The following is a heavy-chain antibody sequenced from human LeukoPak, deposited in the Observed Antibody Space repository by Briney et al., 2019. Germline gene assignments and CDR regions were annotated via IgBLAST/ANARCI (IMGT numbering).Heavy chain of an antibody. CDR2: INSDGSST. CDR1: GLTISRSW. D-gene: IGHD3-10*01. J-gene: IGHJ4*02. Sequence: GGSLRLSCAASGLTISRSWMHWVRQAPGKGLVWVSRINSDGSSTNYADSVKGRFTISRDNAKNTLYLQMNSLRAEDTAVYYCARAEIYYYGSGSPDYWGQGTLVTVSS. V-gene: IGHV3-74*01. CDR3: ARAEIYYYGSGSPDY.